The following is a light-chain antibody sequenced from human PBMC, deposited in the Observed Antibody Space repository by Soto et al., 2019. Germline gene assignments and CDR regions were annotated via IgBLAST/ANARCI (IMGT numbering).Light chain of an antibody. CDR3: LQPDSYPCT. J-gene: IGKJ2*02. CDR1: QGFSNS. CDR2: AAS. Sequence: DIQLTQSPSFLSASVGDRVTITCRASQGFSNSLAWYQQKPGKAPKLLIYAASTSQSGVPSRFSCSGSGTEFTLTLSSLQPEDFATYYCLQPDSYPCTFGQGTKLEIK. V-gene: IGKV1-9*01.